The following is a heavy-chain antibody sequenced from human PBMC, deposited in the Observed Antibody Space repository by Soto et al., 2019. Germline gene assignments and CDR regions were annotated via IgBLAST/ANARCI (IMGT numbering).Heavy chain of an antibody. J-gene: IGHJ4*02. CDR2: IIPISGTA. V-gene: IGHV1-69*13. Sequence: SVKVSCKASGRIFSSYVISWVRQAPGHGLEWMGGIIPISGTASFAQKFQGRVTITADESTSTAYMELSGLRSEDTAVYFCAMGWLQSSLYYFDYWGQGTLVTVSS. CDR3: AMGWLQSSLYYFDY. D-gene: IGHD5-12*01. CDR1: GRIFSSYV.